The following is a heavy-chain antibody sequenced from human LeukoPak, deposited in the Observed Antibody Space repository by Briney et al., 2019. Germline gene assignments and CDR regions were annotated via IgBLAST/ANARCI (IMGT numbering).Heavy chain of an antibody. CDR2: INSDGSSS. D-gene: IGHD3-22*01. CDR1: GFTFSSYW. CDR3: ARPSRSWYDSSGSEPSYYYYYGMDV. J-gene: IGHJ6*02. V-gene: IGHV3-74*01. Sequence: GGSLRLSCAASGFTFSSYWMHWARQAPGKGLVWVSRINSDGSSSSYADSVKGRFTISRDNAKNTLYLQMNSLRAEDTAVYYCARPSRSWYDSSGSEPSYYYYYGMDVWGQGTTVTVSS.